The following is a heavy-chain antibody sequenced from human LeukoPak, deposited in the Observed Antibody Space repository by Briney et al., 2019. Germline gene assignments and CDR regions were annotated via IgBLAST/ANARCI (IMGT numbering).Heavy chain of an antibody. J-gene: IGHJ6*03. CDR3: ARDGHPEMATITLDYYYYYMDV. CDR2: IKQDGSEK. CDR1: GFTFSSYW. D-gene: IGHD5-24*01. Sequence: GGSLRLSCAASGFTFSSYWMSWVRQAPGKGLEWVANIKQDGSEKYYVDSVKGRFTISRDNAKNSLYLQMNSLRAEDTAVYYCARDGHPEMATITLDYYYYYMDVWGKGTTVIVSS. V-gene: IGHV3-7*01.